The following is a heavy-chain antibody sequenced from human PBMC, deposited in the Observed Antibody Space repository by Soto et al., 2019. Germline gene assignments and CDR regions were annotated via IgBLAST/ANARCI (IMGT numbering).Heavy chain of an antibody. J-gene: IGHJ4*02. D-gene: IGHD2-21*01. CDR2: ISRDGSNA. V-gene: IGHV3-30-3*01. CDR1: GFTFSSYV. CDR3: ARDDEGRSDCDFGY. Sequence: QVQLVESGGGVVQPGRSLTLSCVASGFTFSSYVIHWVRQTPDKGLEWVAFISRDGSNAYYADSVKGRFTISRDNSKNTLYLEMNSLRPEDTAVYYCARDDEGRSDCDFGYWGQGTLVIVSS.